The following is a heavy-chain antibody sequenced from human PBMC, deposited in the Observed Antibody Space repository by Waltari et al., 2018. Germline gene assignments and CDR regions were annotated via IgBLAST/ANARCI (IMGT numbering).Heavy chain of an antibody. V-gene: IGHV3-7*03. Sequence: EVQLTESGGGLVQPGGSLRLSCAASGFSFSAYWMTWVRQAPGKGRERVANIKYDGSATYHADSVNGRFSISRDNAKNSLYLQMNSVSAEDTAIYYCARGSPGYVRVWDSWGQGTMVTVSS. J-gene: IGHJ4*02. CDR1: GFSFSAYW. CDR3: ARGSPGYVRVWDS. CDR2: IKYDGSAT. D-gene: IGHD2-2*01.